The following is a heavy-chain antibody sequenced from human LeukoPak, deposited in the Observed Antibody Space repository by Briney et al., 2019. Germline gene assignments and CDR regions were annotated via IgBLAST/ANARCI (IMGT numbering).Heavy chain of an antibody. CDR2: INPSSGST. D-gene: IGHD5-24*01. V-gene: IGHV1-46*01. J-gene: IGHJ4*02. Sequence: ASVKVSCKASGYTFTSYYMHWVRQAPGQGLEWMGIINPSSGSTSRAQKFRGRVTMTRDTSTSTVYMELSTLRSEDTAVYYCAREKGIKSPFDYWGQGILVIVSS. CDR1: GYTFTSYY. CDR3: AREKGIKSPFDY.